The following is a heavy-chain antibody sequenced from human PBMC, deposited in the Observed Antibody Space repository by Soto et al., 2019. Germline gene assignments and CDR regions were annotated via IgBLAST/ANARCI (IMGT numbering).Heavy chain of an antibody. CDR2: ISYEGSNK. CDR3: ARDGSGWHRDYYYYGMDF. CDR1: GFTFSSYA. Sequence: PGGSLRLSCAASGFTFSSYAMHWVRQAPGKGLEWVAVISYEGSNKYYADSVKGRFTISRDNSKNTFYLQLTSLRAEDTVVFYCARDGSGWHRDYYYYGMDFWGQGTTVTVSS. V-gene: IGHV3-30-3*01. J-gene: IGHJ6*02. D-gene: IGHD6-19*01.